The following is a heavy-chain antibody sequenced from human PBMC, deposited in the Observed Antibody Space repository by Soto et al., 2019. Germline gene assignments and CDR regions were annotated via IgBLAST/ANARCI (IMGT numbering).Heavy chain of an antibody. CDR2: INPSGGST. V-gene: IGHV1-46*01. CDR1: GYTFTIYY. CDR3: AKDQDVVVAQTIHNWFDP. D-gene: IGHD2-15*01. Sequence: ASVKVSCKASGYTFTIYYMHWVLQAPGQGLEWMGIINPSGGSTSYAQKFQGRVTMTRDTSTSTVYMELSSLRSEDTAVYYCAKDQDVVVAQTIHNWFDPWGQGTLVTVSS. J-gene: IGHJ5*02.